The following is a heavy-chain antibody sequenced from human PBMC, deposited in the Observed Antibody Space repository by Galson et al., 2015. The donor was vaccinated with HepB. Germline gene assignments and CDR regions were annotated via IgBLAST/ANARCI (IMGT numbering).Heavy chain of an antibody. CDR1: GFTFSSYW. J-gene: IGHJ5*02. CDR3: ARDPPYYYDSRGNWFDP. CDR2: IKQDGSEK. V-gene: IGHV3-7*03. Sequence: SLRLSCAASGFTFSSYWMSWVRQAPGKGLEWVANIKQDGSEKYYVDSVKGRFTISRDNAKNSLYLQMNSLRAEDTAVYYCARDPPYYYDSRGNWFDPWGQGTLVTVSS. D-gene: IGHD3-22*01.